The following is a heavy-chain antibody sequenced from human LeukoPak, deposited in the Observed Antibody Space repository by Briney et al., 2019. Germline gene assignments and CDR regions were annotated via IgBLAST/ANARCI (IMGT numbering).Heavy chain of an antibody. CDR1: GFTFSSYA. CDR3: AKSELWLPRYFDY. Sequence: GRSLRLSCAASGFTFSSYAMSWVRQAPGKGLEWVSAISGSGGSTYYADSVKGRFTISRDNSKNTLYLQMNSLRAEDTAVYYCAKSELWLPRYFDYWGQGTLVTVSS. V-gene: IGHV3-23*01. J-gene: IGHJ4*02. CDR2: ISGSGGST. D-gene: IGHD5-18*01.